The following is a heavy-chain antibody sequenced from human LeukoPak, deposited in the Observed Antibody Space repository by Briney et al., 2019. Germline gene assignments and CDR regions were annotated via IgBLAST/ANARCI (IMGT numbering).Heavy chain of an antibody. D-gene: IGHD3-9*01. CDR2: IYYSGST. Sequence: SETLSLTCTVTGGSISSYYWSWIRQPPGKGLEWIGDIYYSGSTNYNPPLKRRVTISVDTSKNQFSRKLSSVTAADTAVYYCARDGPNFLTGYPHNWFDPWGQGTLVTVSS. J-gene: IGHJ5*02. CDR3: ARDGPNFLTGYPHNWFDP. CDR1: GGSISSYY. V-gene: IGHV4-59*01.